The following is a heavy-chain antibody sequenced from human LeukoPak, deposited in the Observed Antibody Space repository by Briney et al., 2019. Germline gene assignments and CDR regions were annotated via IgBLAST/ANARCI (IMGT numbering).Heavy chain of an antibody. V-gene: IGHV4-39*01. CDR1: GGSISSSGYS. CDR3: ARQGEIQHGSGSYYFDW. Sequence: SETLSLTCTVSGGSISSSGYSWGWIRQPPGKGLEWIGSIHYSGIAHYNPSLKSRVTISIDTSKIQFSLRLSSVTAADTAVYYCARQGEIQHGSGSYYFDWWGQGTLVIVNS. D-gene: IGHD3-10*01. J-gene: IGHJ4*02. CDR2: IHYSGIA.